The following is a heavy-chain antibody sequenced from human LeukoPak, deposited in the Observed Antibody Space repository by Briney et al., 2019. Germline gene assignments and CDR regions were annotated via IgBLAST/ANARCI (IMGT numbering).Heavy chain of an antibody. CDR2: INHSGST. J-gene: IGHJ4*02. V-gene: IGHV4-34*01. D-gene: IGHD6-13*01. Sequence: PSETLSLTCAVYGGSFSGYYWSWIRQPPGKGLEWIGEINHSGSTNYNPSLKSRVTISVDTSKNQFSLKLSSVTAADTAVYYCAMRPKTAAVAPADYWGQGTLVTVSS. CDR1: GGSFSGYY. CDR3: AMRPKTAAVAPADY.